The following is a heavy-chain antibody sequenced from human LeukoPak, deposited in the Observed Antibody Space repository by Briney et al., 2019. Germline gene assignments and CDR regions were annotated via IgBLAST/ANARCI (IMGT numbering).Heavy chain of an antibody. J-gene: IGHJ5*02. D-gene: IGHD6-13*01. V-gene: IGHV4-59*08. CDR1: GGSISSYY. CDR3: ARPPGIAAAWFDP. Sequence: NASETLSLTCTVSGGSISSYYWSWIRQPPGKGLEWIGNIYYSGSTNYNPSLKSRVTISVDTSKDQFSLKLSSITAADTAFYYCARPPGIAAAWFDPWGQGTLVTVSS. CDR2: IYYSGST.